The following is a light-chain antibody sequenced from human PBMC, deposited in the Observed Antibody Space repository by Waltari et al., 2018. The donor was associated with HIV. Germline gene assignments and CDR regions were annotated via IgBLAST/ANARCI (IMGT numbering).Light chain of an antibody. CDR1: VGSYNL. V-gene: IGLV2-23*02. CDR3: CSYAGGNTYV. J-gene: IGLJ1*01. CDR2: DVI. Sequence: QSALTRPASVSGSPGQSLTISCTDVGSYNLVSWYQQHPGKAPKLLVYDVIERPSGISIRFSGSKSGNTASLTISGLQAEDEADYYCCSYAGGNTYVFDTGTKVTVL.